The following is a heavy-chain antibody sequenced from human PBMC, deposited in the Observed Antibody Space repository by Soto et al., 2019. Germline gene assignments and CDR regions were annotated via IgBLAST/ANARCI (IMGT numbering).Heavy chain of an antibody. CDR2: ISATGGGT. CDR1: GFKFSNYA. V-gene: IGHV3-23*01. D-gene: IGHD3-16*01. J-gene: IGHJ4*02. Sequence: GRSLRLSCAASGFKFSNYAMSWVRQAPGKGLGWVSLISATGGGTYYADSVKGRFTISRDNSHNTLYLQVHSLTAEDTAVYYCAKDRRAGGNSAFYFDFWGQGAQVTVSS. CDR3: AKDRRAGGNSAFYFDF.